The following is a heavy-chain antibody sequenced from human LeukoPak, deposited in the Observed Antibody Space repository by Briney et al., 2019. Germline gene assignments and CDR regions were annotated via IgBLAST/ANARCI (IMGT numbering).Heavy chain of an antibody. D-gene: IGHD3-3*01. CDR3: ARGQEWPPTI. V-gene: IGHV4-59*13. CDR1: GGSISDSY. Sequence: PSETLSLTCTVSGGSISDSYCTWFWQPPGKGLEWIGYIYNTGRTDYNPSLKSRVTMSVDTSKNNMNQFSLNLSYLTAADTAVYYCARGQEWPPTIWGQGTLVTVSS. J-gene: IGHJ4*02. CDR2: IYNTGRT.